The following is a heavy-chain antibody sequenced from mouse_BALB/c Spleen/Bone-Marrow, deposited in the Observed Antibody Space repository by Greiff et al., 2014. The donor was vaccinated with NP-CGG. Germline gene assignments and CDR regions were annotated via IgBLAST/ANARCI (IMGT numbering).Heavy chain of an antibody. CDR1: GFNIKDTY. D-gene: IGHD1-1*01. CDR2: IDPANGNT. CDR3: DIYYYGSSGFAY. Sequence: VQLQQSGAELVKPGASVKLSCTASGFNIKDTYMHWVKQRPEQGLEWIGRIDPANGNTKYDPKFQGKATITADTSSNTAYLQLSSLTSEDTAVYYCDIYYYGSSGFAYWGQGTLVTVSA. J-gene: IGHJ3*01. V-gene: IGHV14-3*02.